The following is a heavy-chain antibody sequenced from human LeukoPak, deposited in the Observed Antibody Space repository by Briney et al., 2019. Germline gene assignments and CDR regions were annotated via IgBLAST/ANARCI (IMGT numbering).Heavy chain of an antibody. J-gene: IGHJ4*02. CDR1: RYTFTSYY. Sequence: ASVKVSCKASRYTFTSYYMHWVRQAPGQGLEWMGIINPSGVSTSYAQKFQGRVTMTRDTSTSTVYMELSSLRSDDTAVYYCARGPGDYYDSSGYRYFDYWGQGTLVTVSS. V-gene: IGHV1-46*01. CDR3: ARGPGDYYDSSGYRYFDY. D-gene: IGHD3-22*01. CDR2: INPSGVST.